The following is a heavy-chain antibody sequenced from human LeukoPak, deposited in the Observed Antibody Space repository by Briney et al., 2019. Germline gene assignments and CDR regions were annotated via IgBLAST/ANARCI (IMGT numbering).Heavy chain of an antibody. CDR2: IYHSGST. CDR3: ARGTLGAAAGTGGGYFDY. D-gene: IGHD6-13*01. CDR1: GGSISSGGYS. Sequence: SQTLSLTCAVSGGSISSGGYSWSWIRQPPGKGLEWIGYIYHSGSTYYNPSLKSRVTISVDRSKNQFSLKLSSVTAADTAVYYCARGTLGAAAGTGGGYFDYWGQGTLVTVSS. V-gene: IGHV4-30-2*01. J-gene: IGHJ4*02.